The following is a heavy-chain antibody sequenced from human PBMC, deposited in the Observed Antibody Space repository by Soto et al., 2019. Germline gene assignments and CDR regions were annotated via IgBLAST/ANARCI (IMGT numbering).Heavy chain of an antibody. V-gene: IGHV3-66*01. CDR2: IYTAGST. CDR3: VRGWRRATPFGL. J-gene: IGHJ1*01. Sequence: EEQLMESGGALVEPGGSLTISCAASGLTVTSNYMNWVRQAPGKGLEWVSTIYTAGSTYLADSVKDRFSISRDGSKNTVYLQMNGLRVEDTAVYYCVRGWRRATPFGLWGQGTLVTVSS. CDR1: GLTVTSNY. D-gene: IGHD2-15*01.